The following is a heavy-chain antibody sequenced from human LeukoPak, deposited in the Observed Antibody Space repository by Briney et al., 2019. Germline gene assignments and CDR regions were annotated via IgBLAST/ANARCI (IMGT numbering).Heavy chain of an antibody. J-gene: IGHJ5*02. Sequence: SETLSLTCTVSGGSISSGGYYWSWIRQRPGKGLEWIGYIYYSGSTYSNPSLKSRVTISVDTSKNQFSLNLSSVTAADTAVYYCARYCSSTNCYKGGFDPWGQGTLVTVSS. CDR2: IYYSGST. D-gene: IGHD2-2*02. CDR1: GGSISSGGYY. V-gene: IGHV4-31*03. CDR3: ARYCSSTNCYKGGFDP.